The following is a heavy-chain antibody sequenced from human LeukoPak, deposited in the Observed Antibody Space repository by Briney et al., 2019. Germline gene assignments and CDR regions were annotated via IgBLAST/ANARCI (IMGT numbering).Heavy chain of an antibody. CDR1: GFTFDDYA. Sequence: GRSLRLSCAASGFTFDDYAMHWVRQAPGKGLEWVSGISWNSGSIGYADSVKGRFTISRDNAKNSLYLQMVSLRAEDTAVYYCARVRGSYASDYWGQGTLVTVSS. CDR3: ARVRGSYASDY. CDR2: ISWNSGSI. D-gene: IGHD1-26*01. V-gene: IGHV3-9*01. J-gene: IGHJ4*02.